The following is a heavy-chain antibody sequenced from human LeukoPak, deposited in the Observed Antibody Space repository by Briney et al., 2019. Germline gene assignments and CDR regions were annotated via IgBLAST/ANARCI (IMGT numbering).Heavy chain of an antibody. CDR2: IYYSGST. CDR3: ARVEGYYDILTGREAWFDP. J-gene: IGHJ5*02. V-gene: IGHV4-39*07. D-gene: IGHD3-9*01. CDR1: GASISKDY. Sequence: SETLSLTCTVSGASISKDYWAWIRQPPGKGLEWIGSIYYSGSTYYNPSLKSRVTISVDTSKNQFSLKLSSVTAADTAVYYCARVEGYYDILTGREAWFDPWGQGTLVTVSS.